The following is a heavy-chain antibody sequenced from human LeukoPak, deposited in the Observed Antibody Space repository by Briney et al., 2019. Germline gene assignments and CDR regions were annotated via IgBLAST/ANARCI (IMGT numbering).Heavy chain of an antibody. D-gene: IGHD3-9*01. CDR1: GFTFSSYA. CDR3: ASYDILTGYPGY. V-gene: IGHV3-30-3*01. CDR2: ISYDGSNK. J-gene: IGHJ4*02. Sequence: GGSLRLSCAASGFTFSSYAMHWVRQAPGRGREWVAVISYDGSNKYYADSVKGRFTISGDNSKNTLYLQMNSLRAEDTAVYYCASYDILTGYPGYWGQGTLVTVSS.